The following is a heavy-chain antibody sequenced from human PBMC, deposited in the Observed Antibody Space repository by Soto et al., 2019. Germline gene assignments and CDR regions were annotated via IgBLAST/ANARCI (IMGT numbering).Heavy chain of an antibody. J-gene: IGHJ4*02. CDR2: INHSGST. Sequence: SETLSLTCAVYGGSFSGYYWSWIRQPPGKGLEWIGEINHSGSTNYNPSLKSRVTISVDTSKNQFSLKLSSVTAADTAVYYCARGGVGITGTPRGFDYWGQGTLVTVSS. CDR1: GGSFSGYY. CDR3: ARGGVGITGTPRGFDY. V-gene: IGHV4-34*01. D-gene: IGHD1-7*01.